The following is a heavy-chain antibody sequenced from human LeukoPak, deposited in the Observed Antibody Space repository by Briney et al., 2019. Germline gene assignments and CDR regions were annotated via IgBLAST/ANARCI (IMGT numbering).Heavy chain of an antibody. J-gene: IGHJ4*02. CDR3: ARVLGKSPSSSSGPGDY. CDR1: GYTFTSYY. Sequence: WASVKVSCKASGYTFTSYYMHWVRQGPGQGLVWMGIINPSGGSTSYAQKFQGRVTMTRDMSTSTVYMGLSSLRSEDTAVYYCARVLGKSPSSSSGPGDYWGQGTLVTVSS. CDR2: INPSGGST. V-gene: IGHV1-46*01. D-gene: IGHD6-6*01.